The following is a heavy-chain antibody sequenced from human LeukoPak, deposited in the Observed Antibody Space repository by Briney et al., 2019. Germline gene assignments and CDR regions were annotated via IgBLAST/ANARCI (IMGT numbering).Heavy chain of an antibody. V-gene: IGHV3-30-3*01. Sequence: PGRSLRLSCAASGFTFSSYPMHWVRQAPGLGLQWVAVISHDGSNKYYEDSVKGRFTISRDNAKNSLYLQMNSLRAEDTAVYYCARDSSSGRYISSWYFDLWGRGTLVTVSS. J-gene: IGHJ2*01. CDR3: ARDSSSGRYISSWYFDL. D-gene: IGHD6-19*01. CDR2: ISHDGSNK. CDR1: GFTFSSYP.